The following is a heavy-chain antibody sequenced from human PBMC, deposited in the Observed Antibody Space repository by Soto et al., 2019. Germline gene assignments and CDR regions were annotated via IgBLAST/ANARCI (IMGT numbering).Heavy chain of an antibody. J-gene: IGHJ6*02. CDR1: GGTFSSYA. V-gene: IGHV1-69*13. Sequence: SVKVSCKASGGTFSSYAISWVRQAPGQGLEWMGGIIPIFGTANYAQKFQGRVTITADESTSTAYMELSSLRSEDTAVYYCAIGREMATSPRYYYYYGMDFWGQGTTVTVSS. D-gene: IGHD5-12*01. CDR2: IIPIFGTA. CDR3: AIGREMATSPRYYYYYGMDF.